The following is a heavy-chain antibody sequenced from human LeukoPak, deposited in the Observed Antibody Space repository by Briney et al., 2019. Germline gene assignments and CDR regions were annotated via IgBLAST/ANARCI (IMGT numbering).Heavy chain of an antibody. CDR1: GFTFSSYA. Sequence: GGSLRLSCAASGFTFSSYAMTWVRQAPGKGLEWVSVISGSGGSTYYADSVKGRFTISRDNSKYTLYLQMNSLRVEDTAVYYCAKKDASGSYSSRLIDYWGQGTLVTVSS. D-gene: IGHD1-26*01. CDR3: AKKDASGSYSSRLIDY. J-gene: IGHJ4*02. CDR2: ISGSGGST. V-gene: IGHV3-23*01.